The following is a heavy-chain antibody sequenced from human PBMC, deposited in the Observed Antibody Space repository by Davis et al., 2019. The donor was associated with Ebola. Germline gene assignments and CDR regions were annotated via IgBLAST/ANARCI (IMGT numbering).Heavy chain of an antibody. CDR1: GFTFNIYA. CDR2: LGSSADT. D-gene: IGHD2/OR15-2a*01. Sequence: GESLKISCAASGFTFNIYAMSWVRQAPGKGLEWVSTLGSSADTYYADSVKGRFTISRDNSKNTLNLQMNGLRVEDTAIYYCAKDTCNIWFDIWGQGTMVTVSS. V-gene: IGHV3-23*01. CDR3: AKDTCNIWFDI. J-gene: IGHJ3*02.